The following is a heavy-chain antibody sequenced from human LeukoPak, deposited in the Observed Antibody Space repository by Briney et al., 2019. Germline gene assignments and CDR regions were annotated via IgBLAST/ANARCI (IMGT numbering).Heavy chain of an antibody. V-gene: IGHV3-7*01. D-gene: IGHD1-26*01. CDR1: GFTFSTYW. CDR3: AKDVGKWESLHFFDY. CDR2: IKQDGSER. J-gene: IGHJ4*02. Sequence: PGGSLRLSCAASGFTFSTYWMTWVRQAPGKGLQWVANIKQDGSERYYVDSVKGRFTISRDNAKNSLYLQMNSLRAEDTAMYYCAKDVGKWESLHFFDYWGQGTLVTVSS.